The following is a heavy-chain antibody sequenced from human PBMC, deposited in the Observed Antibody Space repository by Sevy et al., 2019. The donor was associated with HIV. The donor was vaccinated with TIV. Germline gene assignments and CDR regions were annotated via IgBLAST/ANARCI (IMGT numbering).Heavy chain of an antibody. Sequence: GGSLRLSCAASGFTFSANWMNWVRQAPGKGLEWVANIKADGSDKHYVDSVEGRFTIARDNAKKLLFLQMNSLRVEDTAVYYCAHETFGRFESWGQGTLVTVSS. CDR1: GFTFSANW. J-gene: IGHJ4*02. D-gene: IGHD3-16*01. CDR3: AHETFGRFES. V-gene: IGHV3-7*01. CDR2: IKADGSDK.